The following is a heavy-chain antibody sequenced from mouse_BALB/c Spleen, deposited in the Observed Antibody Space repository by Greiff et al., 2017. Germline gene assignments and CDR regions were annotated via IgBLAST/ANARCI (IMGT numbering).Heavy chain of an antibody. CDR2: IWAGGST. J-gene: IGHJ4*01. CDR3: ARALLSDAMDY. Sequence: VMLVESGPGLVAPSQSLSITCTVSGFSLTSYGVHWVRQPPGKGLEWLGVIWAGGSTNYNSALMSRLSISKDNSKSQVFLKMNSLQTDDTAMYYCARALLSDAMDYWGQGTSVTVSS. D-gene: IGHD2-10*01. V-gene: IGHV2-9*02. CDR1: GFSLTSYG.